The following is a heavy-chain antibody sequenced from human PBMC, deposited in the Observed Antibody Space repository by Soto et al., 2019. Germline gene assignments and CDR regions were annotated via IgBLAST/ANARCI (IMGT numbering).Heavy chain of an antibody. CDR3: ARSSRFLEFLISGPILYYGLDA. CDR2: IYYSGST. Sequence: TLSLTCTVSGCSIRSGDYYWSWIRQPPGKGLEWIGYIYYSGSTYYNPSLKSRVTISVDTSKNQFSLKLSSVTAADTAVYYCARSSRFLEFLISGPILYYGLDAWRQGNKVTV. J-gene: IGHJ6*02. CDR1: GCSIRSGDYY. V-gene: IGHV4-30-4*01. D-gene: IGHD3-3*01.